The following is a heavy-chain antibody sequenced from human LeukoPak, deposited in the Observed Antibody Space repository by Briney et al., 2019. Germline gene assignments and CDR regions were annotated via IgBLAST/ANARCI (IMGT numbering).Heavy chain of an antibody. J-gene: IGHJ5*02. CDR1: GGSISSSNW. D-gene: IGHD3-22*01. CDR3: ARHISSGNNWFDP. CDR2: IYHSGST. Sequence: SETLSLTCAVSGGSISSSNWWSWVRQPPGKGLEWIGEIYHSGSTNYNPSLKSRVTTSVDTSKNQFSLKLSSVTAADTAVYYCARHISSGNNWFDPWGQGTLVTVSS. V-gene: IGHV4-4*02.